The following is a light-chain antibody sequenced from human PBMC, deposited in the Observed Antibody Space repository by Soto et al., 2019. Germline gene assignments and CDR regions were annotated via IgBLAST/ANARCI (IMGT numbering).Light chain of an antibody. CDR1: QSISSY. CDR3: QQSYSTPQT. Sequence: DIQMTQSPSSLSASVGERVTITCRASQSISSYLNWYQQKPGKAPKLLIYAASSLQSGVPSRFSCSGSGTDFSLTISSLQPEDFATYYCQQSYSTPQTFGQGTKVEIK. CDR2: AAS. V-gene: IGKV1-39*01. J-gene: IGKJ1*01.